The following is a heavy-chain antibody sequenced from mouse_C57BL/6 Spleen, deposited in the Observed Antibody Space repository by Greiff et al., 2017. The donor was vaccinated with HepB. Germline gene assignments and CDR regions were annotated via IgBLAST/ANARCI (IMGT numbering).Heavy chain of an antibody. J-gene: IGHJ3*01. CDR3: ARPYDYGEGFAY. CDR2: FHPYNDDT. V-gene: IGHV1-47*01. D-gene: IGHD2-4*01. CDR1: GYTFTTYP. Sequence: VKLQESGAELVKPGASVKMSCKASGYTFTTYPIEWMKQNHGKSLEWIGNFHPYNDDTKYNEKLKGKATLTVEKSSSTVYLELSRLTSDDSAVYYCARPYDYGEGFAYWGQGTLVTVSA.